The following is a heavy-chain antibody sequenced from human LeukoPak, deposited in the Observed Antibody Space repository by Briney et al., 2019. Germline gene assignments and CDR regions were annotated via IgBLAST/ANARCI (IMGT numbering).Heavy chain of an antibody. V-gene: IGHV4-59*08. CDR3: ARHAEGCSGGSCYSGLFGMDV. J-gene: IGHJ6*02. D-gene: IGHD2-15*01. Sequence: KPSETLSLTCTVSGGSISSYYWSWIRQPPGKGLEWIGYIYYSGSTNYNPSLKSRVTISVDTSKNQFSLKLSSVTAADTAVYYCARHAEGCSGGSCYSGLFGMDVWGQGTTVTASS. CDR1: GGSISSYY. CDR2: IYYSGST.